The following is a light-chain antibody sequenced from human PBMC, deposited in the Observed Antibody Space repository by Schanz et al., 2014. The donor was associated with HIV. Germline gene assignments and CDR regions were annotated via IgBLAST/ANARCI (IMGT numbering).Light chain of an antibody. Sequence: QSALTQPASVSGSPGQSITISCIGTSSDIGTYNYVSWYQQLPGKAPKLMIYDVTERPSGVPDRLSGSKSGNTASLTISGLQAEDEADYYCAAWDDSLNGPVFGGGTKLTVL. CDR2: DVT. CDR1: SSDIGTYNY. CDR3: AAWDDSLNGPV. J-gene: IGLJ2*01. V-gene: IGLV2-14*03.